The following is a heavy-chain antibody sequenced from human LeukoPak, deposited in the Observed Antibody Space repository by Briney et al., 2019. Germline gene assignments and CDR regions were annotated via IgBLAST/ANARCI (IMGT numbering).Heavy chain of an antibody. CDR2: IYYSGST. Sequence: PGESLRLSCAASGFTFNSYAFNWIRQPPGKGLEWIGYIYYSGSTNYNPSLKSRVTISLDTSKNQFSLNLTSVTAADTAVYYCARFTPQGYGWGGYNRFDPWGQGTLVTVSS. CDR1: GFTFNSYA. J-gene: IGHJ5*02. V-gene: IGHV4-59*01. D-gene: IGHD3-16*01. CDR3: ARFTPQGYGWGGYNRFDP.